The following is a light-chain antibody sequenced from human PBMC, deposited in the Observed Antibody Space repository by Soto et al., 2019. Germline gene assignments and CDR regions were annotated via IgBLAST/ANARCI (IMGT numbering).Light chain of an antibody. V-gene: IGLV1-40*01. CDR2: GNS. J-gene: IGLJ1*01. CDR1: SSNIGAGYD. Sequence: QPVLTQPPSVSGAPGQRVTISSTGSSSNIGAGYDVHWYQQLPGTAAKLLIYGNSNRPSGVPDRFSGSKSGTSASLAITGLQAEDEADYYCQSYNSSMSGYVFGTGTKLTVL. CDR3: QSYNSSMSGYV.